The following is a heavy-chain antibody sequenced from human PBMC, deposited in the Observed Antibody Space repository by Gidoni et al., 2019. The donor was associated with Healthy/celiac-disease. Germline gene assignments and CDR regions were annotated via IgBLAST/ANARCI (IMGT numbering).Heavy chain of an antibody. CDR1: GFTFSSYA. Sequence: VQLVESGGVVVQPGRSLRLSCAASGFTFSSYAMHWVRQAPGKGLEWVAVISYDGSNKYYADSVKGRFTISRDNSKNTLYLQMNSLRAEDTAVYYCARDYGGAFDYWGQGTLVTVSS. CDR3: ARDYGGAFDY. D-gene: IGHD4-17*01. CDR2: ISYDGSNK. V-gene: IGHV3-30-3*01. J-gene: IGHJ4*02.